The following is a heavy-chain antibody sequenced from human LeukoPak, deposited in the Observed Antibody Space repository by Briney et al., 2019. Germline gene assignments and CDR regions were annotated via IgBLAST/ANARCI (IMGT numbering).Heavy chain of an antibody. CDR1: GFTFSSYS. CDR3: ARDNSSSWYEAGFDP. CDR2: ISSSSSYI. V-gene: IGHV3-21*01. J-gene: IGHJ5*02. D-gene: IGHD6-13*01. Sequence: PGGSLRLSCAASGFTFSSYSMNWVRQAPGKGLEWVSSISSSSSYIYYADSVKGRFTISRDNAKNSLYLQMNSLRAEDTAVYYCARDNSSSWYEAGFDPWGQGTLVTVSS.